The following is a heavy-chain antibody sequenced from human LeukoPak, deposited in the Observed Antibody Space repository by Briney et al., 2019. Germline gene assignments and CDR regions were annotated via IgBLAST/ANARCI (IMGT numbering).Heavy chain of an antibody. D-gene: IGHD1-26*01. J-gene: IGHJ4*02. V-gene: IGHV3-33*01. CDR1: GFDFGSYD. CDR3: ARGPEASY. Sequence: PGKSLRLSCAASGFDFGSYDMHWVRQAPGKGLEWVAIIWLDGSATYYGDSVKGRFTVSRDNSNNTLYLQMNSLRVEDTAVYYCARGPEASYWGQGTLVTVSS. CDR2: IWLDGSAT.